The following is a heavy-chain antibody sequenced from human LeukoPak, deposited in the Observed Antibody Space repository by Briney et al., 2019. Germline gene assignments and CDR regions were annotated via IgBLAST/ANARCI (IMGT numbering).Heavy chain of an antibody. CDR2: IKDDGSEK. J-gene: IGHJ4*02. Sequence: GWSLRLSCAASGFTFSSYWMSWVRQAPGKGLEWVANIKDDGSEKYYVDSVKGRFTISRDDAKNSLYLQMNSLRAEDTAVYYCARARDSSWDYWGQGTLVTVSS. CDR1: GFTFSSYW. D-gene: IGHD6-13*01. CDR3: ARARDSSWDY. V-gene: IGHV3-7*03.